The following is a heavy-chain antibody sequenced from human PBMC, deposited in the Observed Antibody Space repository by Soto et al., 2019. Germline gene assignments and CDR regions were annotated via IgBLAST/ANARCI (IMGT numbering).Heavy chain of an antibody. CDR1: GFTFSDYY. CDR2: ISSSSSDT. V-gene: IGHV3-11*06. Sequence: QVQLVESGGGLVKPGGSLRLSCAASGFTFSDYYMSWIRQAPGKGLEWVSYISSSSSDTNYADSVKGRFTISRDNAKNSLYQQMNSLRAEDTAVYYCAREAYGSGSIIDYWGQGTLVTVSS. J-gene: IGHJ4*02. D-gene: IGHD3-10*01. CDR3: AREAYGSGSIIDY.